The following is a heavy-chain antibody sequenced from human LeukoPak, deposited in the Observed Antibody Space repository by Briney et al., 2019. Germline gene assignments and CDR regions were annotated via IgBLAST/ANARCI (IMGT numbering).Heavy chain of an antibody. Sequence: KPSETLSLTCTVSGGSISSYYWSWIRQPPGKGLECIGYIYYSGSTNYNPSLKSRVTISVDTSKNQFSLKLSSVTAADTAVYYCAREGISGSYGYWGQGTLVTVSS. CDR2: IYYSGST. CDR3: AREGISGSYGY. D-gene: IGHD1-26*01. J-gene: IGHJ4*02. CDR1: GGSISSYY. V-gene: IGHV4-59*01.